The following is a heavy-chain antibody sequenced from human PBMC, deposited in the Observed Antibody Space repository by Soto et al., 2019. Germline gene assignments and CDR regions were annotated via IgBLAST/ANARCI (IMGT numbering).Heavy chain of an antibody. V-gene: IGHV1-24*01. D-gene: IGHD5-18*01. CDR3: AKSLSLDTAMIKGPYYYYYGMDV. Sequence: GASVKVSCKVSGYTLTELSMHWVLQAPGKGLEWMGGFDPEDGETIYAQKFQGRVTMTEDTSTDTAYMELSSLRSEDTAVYYCAKSLSLDTAMIKGPYYYYYGMDVWGQGTTVTVSS. CDR1: GYTLTELS. CDR2: FDPEDGET. J-gene: IGHJ6*02.